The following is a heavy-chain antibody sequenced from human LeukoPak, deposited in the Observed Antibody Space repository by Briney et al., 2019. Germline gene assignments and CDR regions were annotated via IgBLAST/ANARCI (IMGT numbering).Heavy chain of an antibody. CDR3: ARGSRGVTPNYFDY. CDR2: IYYTGNT. V-gene: IGHV4-39*07. D-gene: IGHD3-10*01. J-gene: IGHJ4*02. CDR1: GDSNTGFY. Sequence: SGTLSLTRSGSGDSNTGFYWGGIPHPPGKGLEGFGNIYYTGNTYYNSSLKSRVTISLDTSKNQFSLKVISMTAADTAAYYCARGSRGVTPNYFDYWGQGTLVTVSS.